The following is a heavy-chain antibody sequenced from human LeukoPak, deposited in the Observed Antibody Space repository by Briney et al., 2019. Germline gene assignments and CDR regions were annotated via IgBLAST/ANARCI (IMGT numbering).Heavy chain of an antibody. CDR1: GKTLSDLS. CDR2: SDPEDGER. V-gene: IGHV1-24*01. CDR3: ARTCSSSSCYMVH. D-gene: IGHD2-2*02. J-gene: IGHJ4*02. Sequence: ASVKVSCKVSGKTLSDLSIHWLRQPPGKGLEWLGGSDPEDGERIYAQMFQGRVTMTEDTSIDTAYMELSSLRSEDTAVYYCARTCSSSSCYMVHWGQGTLVTVSS.